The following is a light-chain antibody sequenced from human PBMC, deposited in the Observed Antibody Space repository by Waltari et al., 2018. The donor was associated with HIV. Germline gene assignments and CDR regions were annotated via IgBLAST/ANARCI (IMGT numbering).Light chain of an antibody. J-gene: IGKJ1*01. Sequence: DIQMTQSPSTLSASVGDRVTITCRASQSISSWLAWYQQKPGKAPKLLIYKASSLESGVPSRFSGSGSGTEFTLTISSLQPDEFATDYCQQYNSYSPWTFGQGTKVEIK. CDR1: QSISSW. CDR3: QQYNSYSPWT. CDR2: KAS. V-gene: IGKV1-5*03.